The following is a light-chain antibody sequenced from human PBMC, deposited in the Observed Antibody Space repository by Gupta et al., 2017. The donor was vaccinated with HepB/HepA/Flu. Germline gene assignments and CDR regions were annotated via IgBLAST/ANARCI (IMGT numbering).Light chain of an antibody. J-gene: IGKJ3*01. V-gene: IGKV3-20*01. CDR1: QSVTSTY. CDR2: GAS. CDR3: QQCCSSLIST. Sequence: EIVLTQSPATLSLSPGERATLSCRDSQSVTSTYLAWYQQKPGQAPRLLIYGASSRATGIPDRFSGSGSGTDFTLTISRLEPEDFAVYYCQQCCSSLISTFGPGTTVDIK.